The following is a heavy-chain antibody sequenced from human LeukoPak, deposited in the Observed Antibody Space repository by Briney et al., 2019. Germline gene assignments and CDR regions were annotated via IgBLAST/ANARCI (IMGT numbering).Heavy chain of an antibody. CDR1: GFTFSSYW. V-gene: IGHV3-7*01. D-gene: IGHD3/OR15-3a*01. CDR3: ARDSGTGWNY. J-gene: IGHJ4*02. CDR2: IKQDGSDK. Sequence: PGGSLRLSCAASGFTFSSYWMSWVRRAPGKGLEWVASIKQDGSDKYYVDSVMGRFTISRDNAKNSVYLQMNSLRAEDTAVFYCARDSGTGWNYWGQGTLVTVSS.